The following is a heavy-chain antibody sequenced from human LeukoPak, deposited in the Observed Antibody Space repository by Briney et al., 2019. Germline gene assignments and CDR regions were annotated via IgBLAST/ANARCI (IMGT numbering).Heavy chain of an antibody. CDR2: IYPGDSDT. CDR1: GYSFTSYW. D-gene: IGHD6-13*01. CDR3: ARFAPGYSSDY. Sequence: GASLQISCKGSGYSFTSYWIGWVRQLPGKGLEWMGIIYPGDSDTRYSPSFQGQVTISADKSISTAYLRWSSLKASDTAMYYCARFAPGYSSDYWGQGTLVTVSS. J-gene: IGHJ4*02. V-gene: IGHV5-51*01.